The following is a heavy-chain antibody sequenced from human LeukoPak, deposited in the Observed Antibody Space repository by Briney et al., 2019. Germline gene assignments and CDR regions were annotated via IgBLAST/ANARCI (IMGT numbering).Heavy chain of an antibody. CDR1: GLPFRSYG. Sequence: GGSLGLSCAASGLPFRSYGMHWVRQAPGKGLEWVAVIWYDGSNKYYADSVKGRFTISRDNSKNTLYLQMNSLRAEDTAVYYCARESGYSSSWYSEYFQHWGQGTLVTVSS. CDR3: ARESGYSSSWYSEYFQH. CDR2: IWYDGSNK. D-gene: IGHD6-13*01. J-gene: IGHJ1*01. V-gene: IGHV3-33*01.